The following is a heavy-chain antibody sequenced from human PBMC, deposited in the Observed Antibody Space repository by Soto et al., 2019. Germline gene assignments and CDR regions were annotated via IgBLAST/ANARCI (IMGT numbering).Heavy chain of an antibody. J-gene: IGHJ6*02. Sequence: QVQLVQSGAEVKKPGASVKVSCKASGYTFTSYGISWVRQAPGQGLEWMGWISAYNGNTNYAQKLQGRVTMTTDTSTSTAYMELRSLRSDDTAMYYCARVGHQGKITMIVVRDQGMDVWGQGTTVTVSS. CDR3: ARVGHQGKITMIVVRDQGMDV. CDR2: ISAYNGNT. V-gene: IGHV1-18*01. D-gene: IGHD3-22*01. CDR1: GYTFTSYG.